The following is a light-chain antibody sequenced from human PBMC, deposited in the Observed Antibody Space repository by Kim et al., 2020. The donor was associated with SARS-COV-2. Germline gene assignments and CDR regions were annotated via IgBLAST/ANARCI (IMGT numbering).Light chain of an antibody. CDR2: DAS. CDR3: QQRSNWIT. V-gene: IGKV3-11*01. J-gene: IGKJ5*01. Sequence: SLSPGERATLSCRASQSVSSYLAWYQQKPGQAPRLLIYDASNRATGIPARFSGSGSGTDSTLTISSLEPEDFAVYYCQQRSNWITFGQGTRLEIK. CDR1: QSVSSY.